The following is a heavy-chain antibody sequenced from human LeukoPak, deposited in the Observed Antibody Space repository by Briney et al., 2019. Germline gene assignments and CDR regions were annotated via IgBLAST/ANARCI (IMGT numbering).Heavy chain of an antibody. Sequence: SVKVSCKASGGTFSSYAISWVRQAPGQGLEWMGGIIPIFGTANYAQKFQGRVTITADESTSTAYMELSSLRSEDTAVYYCARGSTYYDSSGQVPFDYWGQGTLVTVSS. CDR3: ARGSTYYDSSGQVPFDY. V-gene: IGHV1-69*13. J-gene: IGHJ4*02. D-gene: IGHD3-22*01. CDR2: IIPIFGTA. CDR1: GGTFSSYA.